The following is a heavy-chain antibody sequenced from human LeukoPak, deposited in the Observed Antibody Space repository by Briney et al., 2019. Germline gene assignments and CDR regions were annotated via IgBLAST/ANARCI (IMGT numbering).Heavy chain of an antibody. Sequence: SETLSLTCTASGGSISSYYWSWIGQPPGKGLERIWYIYHSGSTNYNPSLKSRVAISVDTSKNQFSLKLSSVTAADTAVYYCARGARGGRDYDILTGHYLGHYYYMDVWGKGTTVTVSS. D-gene: IGHD3-9*01. J-gene: IGHJ6*03. CDR1: GGSISSYY. V-gene: IGHV4-59*01. CDR3: ARGARGGRDYDILTGHYLGHYYYMDV. CDR2: IYHSGST.